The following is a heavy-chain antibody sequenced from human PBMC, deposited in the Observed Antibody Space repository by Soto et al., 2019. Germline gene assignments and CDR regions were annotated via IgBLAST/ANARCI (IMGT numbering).Heavy chain of an antibody. V-gene: IGHV3-21*06. CDR3: VKGGEDITSPYGMDV. Sequence: PGGSLRLSCAGSGFTLRTHTLVLVRQAPGKGLEWVSSISSGGTYLEYAHSVKGRFAISRDDAKDSVCLQMNSLKTDDTAVSYCVKGGEDITSPYGMDVWGQGTTVTVSS. CDR1: GFTLRTHT. D-gene: IGHD3-16*01. J-gene: IGHJ6*02. CDR2: ISSGGTYL.